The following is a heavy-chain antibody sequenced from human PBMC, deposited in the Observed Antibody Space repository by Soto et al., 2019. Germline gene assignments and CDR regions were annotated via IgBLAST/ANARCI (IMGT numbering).Heavy chain of an antibody. Sequence: SETLSLTCTVSGASISSGVYYWSWIRQQPGKGLEWIGCIYYSGSTYYNPSLKSPVTISVDTSKNHFSLKLSSVTAADTAVYYCARYIIAVAGTVSPVDYWGQGTLVTVSS. J-gene: IGHJ4*02. V-gene: IGHV4-30-4*08. CDR1: GASISSGVYY. CDR3: ARYIIAVAGTVSPVDY. D-gene: IGHD6-19*01. CDR2: IYYSGST.